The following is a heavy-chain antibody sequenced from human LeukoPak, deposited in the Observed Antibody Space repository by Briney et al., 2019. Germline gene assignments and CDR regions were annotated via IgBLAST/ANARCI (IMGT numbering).Heavy chain of an antibody. CDR1: GPSISSYY. J-gene: IGHJ4*02. CDR3: ARGIVGATHFDH. CDR2: IYYSGST. D-gene: IGHD1-26*01. V-gene: IGHV4-59*07. Sequence: SDTLSLTCTVSGPSISSYYWSWLRQPPGKGLEWIGYIYYSGSTNYNPSLKSRVTISVDTSKNQFSLKLSSVTAADTAVYYCARGIVGATHFDHWGQGTLVTVSS.